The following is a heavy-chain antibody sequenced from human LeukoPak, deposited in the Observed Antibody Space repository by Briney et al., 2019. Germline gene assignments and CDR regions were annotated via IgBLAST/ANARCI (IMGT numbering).Heavy chain of an antibody. CDR2: ISGSGTST. CDR3: EETYYYDSSDDY. V-gene: IGHV3-23*01. Sequence: QAGGSLRLSCAASGFTFRSYAMSWVRQAPGKGLEWVLAISGSGTSTYYADSVKGRFTISRDNSKNTLYLQMNSLRAEDTAVYYCEETYYYDSSDDYWGQGTLVTVSS. J-gene: IGHJ4*02. CDR1: GFTFRSYA. D-gene: IGHD3-22*01.